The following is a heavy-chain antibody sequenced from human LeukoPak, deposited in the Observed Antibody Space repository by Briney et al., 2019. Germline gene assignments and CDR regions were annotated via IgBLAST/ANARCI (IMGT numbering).Heavy chain of an antibody. V-gene: IGHV3-30-3*01. D-gene: IGHD2-15*01. J-gene: IGHJ4*02. CDR3: AREKCSGGTCYSTVDY. CDR2: ISDDGSKK. Sequence: PGRSLRLSCAASGFTFNSRAMYWVRQAPGKGLEWVALISDDGSKKYYVDSAGRFTISRDNSKNTVYLQMNSLRVEDTAIYYCAREKCSGGTCYSTVDYWGQGTLVTVSS. CDR1: GFTFNSRA.